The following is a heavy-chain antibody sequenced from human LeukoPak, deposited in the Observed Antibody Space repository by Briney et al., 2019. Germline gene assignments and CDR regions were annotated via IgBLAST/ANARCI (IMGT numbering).Heavy chain of an antibody. CDR1: GVSITSDTYF. CDR3: EQQGSGTNYQNRFDS. Sequence: MTSQTLSLTCSVSGVSITSDTYFWAWMRQHPGKGLEWIGYISYSGHSYYNPSLQSRLTIFRDTSRNQFSLRLRSVTAADTAVYAREQQGSGTNYQNRFDSWGRGALVTVSS. CDR2: ISYSGHS. V-gene: IGHV4-31*08. D-gene: IGHD3-10*01. J-gene: IGHJ5*01.